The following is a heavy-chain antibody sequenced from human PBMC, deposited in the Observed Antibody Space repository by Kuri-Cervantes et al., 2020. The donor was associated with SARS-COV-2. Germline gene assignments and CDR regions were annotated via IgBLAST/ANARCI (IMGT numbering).Heavy chain of an antibody. V-gene: IGHV1-18*01. CDR2: ISAYNGNT. J-gene: IGHJ4*02. CDR3: ASFTLDLPYSSSWKNFDY. Sequence: ASVKVSCRASGYTFTSHGISWVRQAPGQGLEWMGWISAYNGNTNYAQKLQGRVTMTTDTSTSTAYMELRSLRSDDTAVYYCASFTLDLPYSSSWKNFDYWGQGTLVTVSS. D-gene: IGHD6-13*01. CDR1: GYTFTSHG.